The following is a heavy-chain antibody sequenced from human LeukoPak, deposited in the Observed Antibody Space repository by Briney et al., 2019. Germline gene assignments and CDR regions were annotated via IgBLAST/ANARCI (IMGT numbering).Heavy chain of an antibody. Sequence: SETLSLTCTVSGGSISGYYWSWIRQPAGKGLEWMGRIYNSGSTNYNPSLRSRVSISVDKSKNQFSLILSSLTAADTAVYYCARGPDYSDSSGYFKYWGQGTLVTVSS. J-gene: IGHJ4*02. D-gene: IGHD3-22*01. CDR3: ARGPDYSDSSGYFKY. CDR2: IYNSGST. CDR1: GGSISGYY. V-gene: IGHV4-4*07.